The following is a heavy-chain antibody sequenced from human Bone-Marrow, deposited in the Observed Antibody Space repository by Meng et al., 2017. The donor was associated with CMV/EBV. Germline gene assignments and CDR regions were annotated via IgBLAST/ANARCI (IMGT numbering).Heavy chain of an antibody. CDR1: GYTFSSYY. V-gene: IGHV1-46*01. Sequence: ASVKVSCKASGYTFSSYYIHWVRQAPGQGLEWMGIIIPSGYSATYAQRFQGRVTVTRDTSTSTVYKELSSLRSEDTAVYYCAGNVGRPTRPIDFWGQGTLVTVSS. D-gene: IGHD1-1*01. J-gene: IGHJ4*02. CDR3: AGNVGRPTRPIDF. CDR2: IIPSGYSA.